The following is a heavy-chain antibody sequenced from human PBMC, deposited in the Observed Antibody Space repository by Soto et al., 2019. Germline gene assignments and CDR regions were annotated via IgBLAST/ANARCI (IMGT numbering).Heavy chain of an antibody. V-gene: IGHV3-30*18. Sequence: QVQLVESGGGVVQPGRSLRLSCAASGFTFRSYGMHWVRQAPGKGLEWVALMSFDGSNKYYADSVRGRFTISSHNSKSTLYLQMDILRPEDTAVYYCAKEFGWELQLSHPYYNSGMDVWGQGTTVTVSS. CDR3: AKEFGWELQLSHPYYNSGMDV. D-gene: IGHD1-1*01. CDR2: MSFDGSNK. J-gene: IGHJ6*02. CDR1: GFTFRSYG.